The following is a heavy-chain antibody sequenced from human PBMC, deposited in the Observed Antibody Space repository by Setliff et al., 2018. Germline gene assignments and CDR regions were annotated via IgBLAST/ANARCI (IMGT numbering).Heavy chain of an antibody. J-gene: IGHJ6*02. CDR1: GGSISSSNW. V-gene: IGHV4-4*02. CDR3: ARDQELYYCKAGTACYTNYYGLGV. D-gene: IGHD3-10*01. Sequence: SETLSLTCAVSGGSISSSNWWSWVRQPPGKGLEWIGEIYHSGSTNHNPSLKSRVTISVDTSKNQFSLKLTALSAADTAVYFCARDQELYYCKAGTACYTNYYGLGVWGQGTTVTVSS. CDR2: IYHSGST.